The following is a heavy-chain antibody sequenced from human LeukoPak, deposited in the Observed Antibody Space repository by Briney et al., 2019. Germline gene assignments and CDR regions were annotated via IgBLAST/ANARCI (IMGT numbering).Heavy chain of an antibody. CDR3: AGSYYSSSSVWFDP. Sequence: SETLSLTCTVSGGSISSYYWSWIRQPPGKGLEWIGYIYTSGSTNYNPSLKSRVTISVDMSKNQFSLKLSSVTAADTAVYYCAGSYYSSSSVWFDPWGQGTLVTVSS. CDR1: GGSISSYY. D-gene: IGHD6-6*01. V-gene: IGHV4-4*09. CDR2: IYTSGST. J-gene: IGHJ5*02.